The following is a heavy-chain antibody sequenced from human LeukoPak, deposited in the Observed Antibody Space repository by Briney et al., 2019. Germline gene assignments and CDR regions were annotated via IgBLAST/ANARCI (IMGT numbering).Heavy chain of an antibody. Sequence: PGGSLRLSCAASGFTFSSYAMSWVRQAPGKGLEWVSGISGSGGSTYCADSVKGRFTISRDNSKNTLYLQMNSLRAEDTAVYYCTIRSGSYYYFDYWGQGTLVTVSS. CDR3: TIRSGSYYYFDY. CDR1: GFTFSSYA. CDR2: ISGSGGST. J-gene: IGHJ4*02. V-gene: IGHV3-23*01. D-gene: IGHD1-26*01.